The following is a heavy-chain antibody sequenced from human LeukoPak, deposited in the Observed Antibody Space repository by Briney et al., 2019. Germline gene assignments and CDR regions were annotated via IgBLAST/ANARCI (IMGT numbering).Heavy chain of an antibody. CDR2: INPNSGGT. CDR1: GYTFTGYY. CDR3: ARASGSYRPETDY. D-gene: IGHD1-26*01. J-gene: IGHJ4*02. V-gene: IGHV1-2*02. Sequence: GASVKASCKASGYTFTGYYMHWVRQAPGQGLEWMGWINPNSGGTNYAQKFQGRVTMTRDTSISTAYTELSRLRSDDTAVYYCARASGSYRPETDYWGQGTLVTVSS.